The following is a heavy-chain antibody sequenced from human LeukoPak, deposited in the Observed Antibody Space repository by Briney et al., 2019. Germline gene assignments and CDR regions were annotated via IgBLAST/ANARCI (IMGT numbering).Heavy chain of an antibody. CDR1: GFTFSNYA. V-gene: IGHV3-23*01. CDR3: AKRHIAALGGDAFDA. D-gene: IGHD5-12*01. J-gene: IGHJ3*01. Sequence: PGGSLRLSCAASGFTFSNYAMSWVRQAPGKGLEWVSAISASGGTPYYADSVKGRFTISRDNSQNTLDLQMNSLRAEETSVYYCAKRHIAALGGDAFDAWGQGTMVTVSS. CDR2: ISASGGTP.